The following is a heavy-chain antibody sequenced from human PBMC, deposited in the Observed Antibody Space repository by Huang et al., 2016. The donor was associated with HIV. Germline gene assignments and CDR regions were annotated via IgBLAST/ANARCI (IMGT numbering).Heavy chain of an antibody. V-gene: IGHV4-61*08. CDR2: VYYYGNT. Sequence: QVQLQESGPGLVKPSETLSLTCSVSDDSVSTGAYYWSWIRQPPGKGLEWIGYVYYYGNTNYNPSLKSRVTISVDRTKNQFSLKLRSVTAADTAVYYCARGRGVIKVEYWGQGTLVTVSS. CDR3: ARGRGVIKVEY. D-gene: IGHD3-10*01. CDR1: DDSVSTGAYY. J-gene: IGHJ4*02.